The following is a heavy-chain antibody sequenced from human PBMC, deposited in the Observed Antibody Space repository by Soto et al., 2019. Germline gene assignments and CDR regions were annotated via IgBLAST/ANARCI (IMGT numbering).Heavy chain of an antibody. D-gene: IGHD3-3*01. CDR2: IYWDDDK. V-gene: IGHV2-5*02. Sequence: QITLNESGPTVVKPTETLTLTCTFSGFSLTTSGVGVGWVRQSPGKAPEWLAFIYWDDDKRYSTSLKSRITITKDTSKNQVVLTMANVDPADTGTYYCAHRVLRAVFGLVTPIAIYFDFWGKGTPVVVSS. CDR1: GFSLTTSGVG. J-gene: IGHJ4*02. CDR3: AHRVLRAVFGLVTPIAIYFDF.